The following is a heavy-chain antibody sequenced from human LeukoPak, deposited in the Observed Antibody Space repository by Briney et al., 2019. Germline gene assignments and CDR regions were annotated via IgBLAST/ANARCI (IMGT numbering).Heavy chain of an antibody. J-gene: IGHJ4*02. V-gene: IGHV1-24*01. D-gene: IGHD2-21*02. Sequence: ASVKVSCKVSGHTLSELPMYWVRQAPGEGLEWMGGFNPENDERIYAQKFRGRVTMTEDTSTNTAYMELSSLRSDDTAVYYCATEVTSIVPDYWGQGTLVTVSS. CDR2: FNPENDER. CDR3: ATEVTSIVPDY. CDR1: GHTLSELP.